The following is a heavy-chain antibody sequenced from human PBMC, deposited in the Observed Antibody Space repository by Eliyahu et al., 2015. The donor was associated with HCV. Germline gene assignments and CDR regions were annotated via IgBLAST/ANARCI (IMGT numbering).Heavy chain of an antibody. J-gene: IGHJ4*02. CDR3: ARDGDTAMARAFDY. CDR2: VYTSGSA. CDR1: GGSISSXH. Sequence: QVQLQESGPEVXKPSXTLSLTCTVSGGSISSXHWTXIRQPAGKGLEWXGRVYTSGSANYNPSLESRVTMSVDTSKNQISLKVSSVTAADTAVYYCARDGDTAMARAFDYWGQGILVTVSS. V-gene: IGHV4-4*07. D-gene: IGHD5-18*01.